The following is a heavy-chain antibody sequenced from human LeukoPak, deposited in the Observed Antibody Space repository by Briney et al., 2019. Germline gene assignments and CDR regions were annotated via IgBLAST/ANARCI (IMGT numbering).Heavy chain of an antibody. CDR1: GGSVSDYY. J-gene: IGHJ3*02. CDR2: IYHTGST. CDR3: ARDLYGGDAFDI. Sequence: PSETLSLTCTISGGSVSDYYWSWIRQSPGKGLEWIGYIYHTGSTSYSPSLKSRVTISVDKSKNQFSPKLSSVTAADTAVYYCARDLYGGDAFDIWGQGTMVTVSS. D-gene: IGHD4-23*01. V-gene: IGHV4-59*02.